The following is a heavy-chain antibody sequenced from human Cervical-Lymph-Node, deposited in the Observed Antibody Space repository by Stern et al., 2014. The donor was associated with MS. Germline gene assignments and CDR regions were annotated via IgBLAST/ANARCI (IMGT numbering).Heavy chain of an antibody. Sequence: QITLKESGPTLVKPTQTLTLTCTFSGFSLSTSGVGVGWIRQPPGKALEWLALIYWDDDKRYSPSLKSRLTITKDTSKNHVVLTMTNMDPVDTATYYCAHRPWDSSGWFFDYWGQGTLVTVSS. CDR2: IYWDDDK. J-gene: IGHJ4*02. V-gene: IGHV2-5*02. D-gene: IGHD6-19*01. CDR1: GFSLSTSGVG. CDR3: AHRPWDSSGWFFDY.